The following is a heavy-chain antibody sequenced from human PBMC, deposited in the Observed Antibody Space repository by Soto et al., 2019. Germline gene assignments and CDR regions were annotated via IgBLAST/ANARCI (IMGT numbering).Heavy chain of an antibody. CDR1: GESFSGHI. Sequence: SETLSLTCAVYGESFSGHIWTWICQTPGKGLQWIGQINHSGSASYNPSLKSRVTISVHTSNSQFSLELSSVTAADTAVYYCARGLITGSHYSGGWYYFDSWGQGTQVTVS. CDR2: INHSGSA. J-gene: IGHJ4*02. V-gene: IGHV4-34*01. CDR3: ARGLITGSHYSGGWYYFDS. D-gene: IGHD6-19*01.